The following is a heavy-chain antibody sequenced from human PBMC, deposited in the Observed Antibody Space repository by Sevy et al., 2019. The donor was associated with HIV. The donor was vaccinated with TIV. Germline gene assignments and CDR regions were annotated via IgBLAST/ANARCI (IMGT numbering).Heavy chain of an antibody. D-gene: IGHD3-16*02. J-gene: IGHJ6*02. CDR1: GFNVNDNY. V-gene: IGHV3-53*01. CDR3: TRDRRFCGNECYLYYYYGMDV. Sequence: GGSLRLSCAASGFNVNDNYMTWVRQAPGKGLEWVSIIHADGSSYYADSVKGQFTMSRDDSKNIVNLQTNSLRADDTAVYYCTRDRRFCGNECYLYYYYGMDVWGQGTAVTVSS. CDR2: IHADGSS.